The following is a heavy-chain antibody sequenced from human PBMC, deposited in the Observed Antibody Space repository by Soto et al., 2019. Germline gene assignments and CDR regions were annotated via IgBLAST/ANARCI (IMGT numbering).Heavy chain of an antibody. CDR1: GFTFSSYA. Sequence: PGGSLRLSCAASGFTFSSYAMNWVRQAPGKGLEWVSVISGSGDSTYYADSVKGRFTISRDNSKNTLYLQTNSLRAEDTAVYYCARRGPGTYFDYWGQGTLVTVSS. J-gene: IGHJ4*02. D-gene: IGHD6-13*01. CDR3: ARRGPGTYFDY. CDR2: ISGSGDST. V-gene: IGHV3-23*01.